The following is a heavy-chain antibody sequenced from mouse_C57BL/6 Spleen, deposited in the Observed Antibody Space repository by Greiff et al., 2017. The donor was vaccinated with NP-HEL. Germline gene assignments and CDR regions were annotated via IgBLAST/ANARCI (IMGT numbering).Heavy chain of an antibody. CDR1: GFTFSDYG. Sequence: EVKVVESGGGLVKPGGSLKLSCAASGFTFSDYGMHWVRQAPEKGLEWVAYISSGSSTIYYADTVKGRFTISRDNAKNTLFLQMTSLRSEDTAMYYCARGLLRQSGGFAYRGQGTLVTVSA. D-gene: IGHD1-2*01. V-gene: IGHV5-17*01. J-gene: IGHJ3*01. CDR3: ARGLLRQSGGFAY. CDR2: ISSGSSTI.